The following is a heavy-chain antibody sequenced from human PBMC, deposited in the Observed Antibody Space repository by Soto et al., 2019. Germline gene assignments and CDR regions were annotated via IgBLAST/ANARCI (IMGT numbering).Heavy chain of an antibody. CDR1: GFTFSSYW. CDR3: ARDRAGDPGIIDY. J-gene: IGHJ4*02. Sequence: GGSLRLSCAASGFTFSSYWMSWVRQAPGKGLEWVANIKQDGSEKYYVDSVKGRFTISRDNAKNSLYLQMNSLRAEDTAVYYCARDRAGDPGIIDYWGQGTLVTVSS. D-gene: IGHD1-20*01. CDR2: IKQDGSEK. V-gene: IGHV3-7*03.